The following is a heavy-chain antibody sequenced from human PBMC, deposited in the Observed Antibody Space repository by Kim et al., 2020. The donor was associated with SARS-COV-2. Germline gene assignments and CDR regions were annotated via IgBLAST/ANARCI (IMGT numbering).Heavy chain of an antibody. CDR3: ARESASLGYCSSTSCYVGFLGYSYYGMDV. V-gene: IGHV4-34*01. D-gene: IGHD2-2*01. Sequence: SETLSLTCAVYGGSFSGYYWSWIRQPPGKGLEWIGEINHSGSTNYNPSLKSRVTISVDTSKNQFSLKLSSVTAADTAVYYCARESASLGYCSSTSCYVGFLGYSYYGMDVWGEGTTVTVSS. CDR2: INHSGST. J-gene: IGHJ6*02. CDR1: GGSFSGYY.